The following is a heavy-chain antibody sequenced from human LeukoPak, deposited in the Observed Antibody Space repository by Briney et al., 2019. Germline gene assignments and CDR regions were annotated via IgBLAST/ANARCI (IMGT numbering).Heavy chain of an antibody. CDR2: TSYDGSNK. D-gene: IGHD2-15*01. CDR1: GFIFSNYR. V-gene: IGHV3-30*18. J-gene: IGHJ6*04. Sequence: GGSLRLSCAASGFIFSNYRMHWVRQAPGKGLEWVAVTSYDGSNKHYADSVKGRFIISRDTAKNTLYLQMSSLRVEDTAVYYCAKAKMVAADGYQYYYGMEVWGKGTTVTVSS. CDR3: AKAKMVAADGYQYYYGMEV.